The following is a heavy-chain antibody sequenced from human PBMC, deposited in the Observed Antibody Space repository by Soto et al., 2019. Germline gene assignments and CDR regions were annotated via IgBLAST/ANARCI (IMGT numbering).Heavy chain of an antibody. Sequence: QVQLVQSRAEVKKPGASVKVSCKASGYTFTSYGISWVRQAPGQGLEWMGWISAYNGNTNYAQKLQGRVTMTTDTSTSTAYMELRSLRSDDTAVYYCARDGRGIVVVPAARYPDYWGQGTLVTVSS. CDR2: ISAYNGNT. CDR3: ARDGRGIVVVPAARYPDY. J-gene: IGHJ4*02. CDR1: GYTFTSYG. D-gene: IGHD2-2*01. V-gene: IGHV1-18*01.